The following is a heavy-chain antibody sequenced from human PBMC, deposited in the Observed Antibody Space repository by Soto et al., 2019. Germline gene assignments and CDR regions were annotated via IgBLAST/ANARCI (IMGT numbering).Heavy chain of an antibody. Sequence: ASVKVSCKASGGTFSSYAISWVRQAPGQGLEWMGGIIPIFGTANYAQKFQGRVTITADESTSTAYMELSSLRSEDTAVYYCARVRSYVDVYYYYGMDVWGQGTTVTVSS. D-gene: IGHD1-26*01. CDR3: ARVRSYVDVYYYYGMDV. V-gene: IGHV1-69*13. J-gene: IGHJ6*02. CDR2: IIPIFGTA. CDR1: GGTFSSYA.